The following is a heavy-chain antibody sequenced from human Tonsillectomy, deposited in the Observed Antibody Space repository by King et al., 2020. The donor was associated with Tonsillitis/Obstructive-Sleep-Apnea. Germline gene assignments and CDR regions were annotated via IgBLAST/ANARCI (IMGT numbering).Heavy chain of an antibody. Sequence: VQLVESGGGLIQPGGSLRLSCAASGFTVSSNYMSWVRQAPGKGLEWVSVIYSGGSTYYADSVKGRFTISRDNSKNTLYLQMNSLRAEDTAVYYCAREEGEKGYCSGGSCYSYYYYMDVWGKGTTVTVSS. CDR2: IYSGGST. D-gene: IGHD2-15*01. V-gene: IGHV3-53*01. CDR1: GFTVSSNY. CDR3: AREEGEKGYCSGGSCYSYYYYMDV. J-gene: IGHJ6*03.